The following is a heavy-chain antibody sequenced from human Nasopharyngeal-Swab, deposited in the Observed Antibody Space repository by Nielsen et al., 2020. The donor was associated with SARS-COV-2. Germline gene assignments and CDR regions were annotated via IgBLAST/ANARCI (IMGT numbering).Heavy chain of an antibody. V-gene: IGHV3-43*02. CDR1: GFTFDDYA. Sequence: GGSLRLSCAASGFTFDDYAMSWVRQVPGKGLEWVANINWIGGSADYSDAVKGRFTISRDNSKNSLSLQMNSLTTEDTAMYYCAKEGGLVESNGWYYFDYWGQGTLVTVSS. CDR2: INWIGGSA. D-gene: IGHD6-19*01. CDR3: AKEGGLVESNGWYYFDY. J-gene: IGHJ4*02.